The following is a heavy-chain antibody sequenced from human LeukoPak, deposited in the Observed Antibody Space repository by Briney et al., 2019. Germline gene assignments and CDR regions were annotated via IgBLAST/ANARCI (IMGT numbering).Heavy chain of an antibody. CDR1: GFSLSSTGVG. CDR3: AHYGDYRFLYYFDH. Sequence: SGPTLSHPTQPLTLTCTFSGFSLSSTGVGVGWIRQPPGKALEWLTLIYWNNNKLYSPSLKSRLSITKDTSKNQVVLTMTNMDPVDTATYYCAHYGDYRFLYYFDHWGQGTLVTVSS. D-gene: IGHD4-17*01. V-gene: IGHV2-5*01. J-gene: IGHJ4*02. CDR2: IYWNNNK.